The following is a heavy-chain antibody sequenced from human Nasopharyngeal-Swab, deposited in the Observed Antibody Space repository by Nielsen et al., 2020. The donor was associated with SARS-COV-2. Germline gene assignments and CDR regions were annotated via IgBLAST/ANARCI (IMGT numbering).Heavy chain of an antibody. CDR2: ISYDGSNK. D-gene: IGHD3-3*01. CDR1: GGTFSSYA. Sequence: SCKASGGTFSSYAMHWVRQAPGKGLEWVAVISYDGSNKYYADSVKGRFTISRDNSKNTLYLQMNSLRAEDTAVYYCASPYYDFWSGYQYLDYWGQGTLVTVSS. V-gene: IGHV3-30-3*01. J-gene: IGHJ4*02. CDR3: ASPYYDFWSGYQYLDY.